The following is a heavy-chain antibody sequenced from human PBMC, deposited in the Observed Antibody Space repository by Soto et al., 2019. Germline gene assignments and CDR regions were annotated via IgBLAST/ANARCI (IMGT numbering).Heavy chain of an antibody. CDR2: FYYGGSP. J-gene: IGHJ4*02. CDR1: GGSISSSSYN. CDR3: ARLPLRRTREDVDY. Sequence: QLQLQESGPGLVKPSETLPLTCSVSGGSISSSSYNWGWIRQPPGKGLEWIGSFYYGGSPYYHPSLKSRVTISVDTSKNQFSLNLNSVTAADTAVYYCARLPLRRTREDVDYWGQGTLDAVSS. V-gene: IGHV4-39*01. D-gene: IGHD4-17*01.